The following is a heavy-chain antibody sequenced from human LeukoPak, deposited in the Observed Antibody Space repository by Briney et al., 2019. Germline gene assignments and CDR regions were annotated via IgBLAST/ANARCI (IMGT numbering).Heavy chain of an antibody. CDR3: AKDSRMITFGGVIVRAFY. CDR1: GFTFDDYA. J-gene: IGHJ4*02. D-gene: IGHD3-16*02. CDR2: ISWNRGSI. Sequence: GRSLRLSCAASGFTFDDYAMHWVRPAPGKGLEWVSGISWNRGSIGYADSVKGRFTISRDNAKNSLYLQMNSLRAEDTALYYCAKDSRMITFGGVIVRAFYWGQGTLVTVSS. V-gene: IGHV3-9*01.